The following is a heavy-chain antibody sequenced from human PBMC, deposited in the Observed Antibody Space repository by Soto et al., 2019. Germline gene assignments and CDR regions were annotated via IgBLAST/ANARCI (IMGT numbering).Heavy chain of an antibody. CDR2: VYNSGSP. CDR3: ASDSTGYYSDAFDI. J-gene: IGHJ3*02. CDR1: GAAMSSYY. Sequence: QVRLQESGPGLVKPSGTLSLTCTVSGAAMSSYYWSWIRQSPGKGLEWIGYVYNSGSPTYNPSLTSRVTISVDTAKYQFSLSLTSVTAADTAVYYCASDSTGYYSDAFDIWGQGTRVIVSS. V-gene: IGHV4-59*01. D-gene: IGHD3-22*01.